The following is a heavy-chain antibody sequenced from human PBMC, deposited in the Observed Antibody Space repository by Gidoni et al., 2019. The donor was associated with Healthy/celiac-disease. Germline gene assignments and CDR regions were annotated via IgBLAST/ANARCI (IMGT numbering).Heavy chain of an antibody. CDR2: IIPIFGTA. CDR1: GGTFSSHA. D-gene: IGHD3-16*01. J-gene: IGHJ5*02. CDR3: ARGLDLYNWFDP. V-gene: IGHV1-69*06. Sequence: QVQLVQSGAEEKKPGSSVKVSCKAHGGTFSSHAISWVRQAPEQGLEWMGGIIPIFGTANYEQKFQGRVTITEDKSTCTAYMGLSSLRSEDTAVYYCARGLDLYNWFDPWGQGTLVTVSS.